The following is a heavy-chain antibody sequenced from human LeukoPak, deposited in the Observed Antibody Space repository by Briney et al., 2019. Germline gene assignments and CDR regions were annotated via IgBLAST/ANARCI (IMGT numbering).Heavy chain of an antibody. CDR3: APGGRDGYNPPNNTY. CDR2: IIPILGIA. V-gene: IGHV1-69*04. CDR1: GGTFSSYA. J-gene: IGHJ4*02. Sequence: SVKVSCKASGGTFSSYAISWVRQAPGQGLEWMGRIIPILGIANYAQKFQGRVTITADKSTSTAYMELSSLRSEDTAVYYCAPGGRDGYNPPNNTYWGQGTLVTVSS. D-gene: IGHD5-24*01.